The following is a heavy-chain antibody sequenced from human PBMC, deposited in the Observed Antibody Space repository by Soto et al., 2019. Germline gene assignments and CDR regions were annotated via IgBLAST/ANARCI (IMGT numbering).Heavy chain of an antibody. V-gene: IGHV3-48*03. CDR2: ISSSSSAI. Sequence: PGGSLRLSCAASGFTFSSYEMSWVRQAPGKGLEWVSYISSSSSAIYYADSVKGRFTISRDNAKNSLYLQMSTLRAEDTAVYYYSLVKYIDYVRYNDYCGQRTLVTVSA. CDR1: GFTFSSYE. CDR3: SLVKYIDYVRYNDY. D-gene: IGHD3-10*02. J-gene: IGHJ4*02.